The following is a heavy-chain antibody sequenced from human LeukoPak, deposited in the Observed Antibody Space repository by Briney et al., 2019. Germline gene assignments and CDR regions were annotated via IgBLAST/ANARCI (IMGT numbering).Heavy chain of an antibody. CDR3: ARGGGNFVVVPAATQRRYYYYYYYMDV. Sequence: PSETLSLTCTVSGGSISSYYWSWIRQPPGKGLEWIGYIYYSGSTNYNPSLKSRVTISVDTSKNQFSLKLSSVTAADTAAYYCARGGGNFVVVPAATQRRYYYYYYYMDVWGKGTTVTVSS. CDR2: IYYSGST. J-gene: IGHJ6*03. CDR1: GGSISSYY. D-gene: IGHD2-2*01. V-gene: IGHV4-59*01.